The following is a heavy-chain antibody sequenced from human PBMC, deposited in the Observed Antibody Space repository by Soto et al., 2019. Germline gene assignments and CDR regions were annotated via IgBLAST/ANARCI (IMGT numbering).Heavy chain of an antibody. J-gene: IGHJ5*02. CDR2: IIPIFRTP. D-gene: IGHD5-12*01. CDR3: ARSTGSGFRPGTHRFNWFDP. CDR1: GVTFSSFA. V-gene: IGHV1-69*01. Sequence: QVQLVQSGAEVKQPGSPVKVSCQASGVTFSSFAISWVRQAPGQGLEWMGGIIPIFRTPNYAQNFQGRVTITADESTSSVYMELSRLRSEDTAVYYCARSTGSGFRPGTHRFNWFDPWGQGTLVTVSS.